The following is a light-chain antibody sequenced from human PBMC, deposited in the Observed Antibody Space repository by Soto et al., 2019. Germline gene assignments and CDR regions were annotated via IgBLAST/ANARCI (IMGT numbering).Light chain of an antibody. CDR3: HPYNHWLTCT. Sequence: EIVMTQSPATLSLSPGQRATLSCRASQSVSSKLAWYQQRPGQAPRLLIYSASTRATGIPARFSGSVSGTEFTLTISSLQSEDFAVYYCHPYNHWLTCTFGQGPKVEIK. CDR1: QSVSSK. J-gene: IGKJ1*01. CDR2: SAS. V-gene: IGKV3-15*01.